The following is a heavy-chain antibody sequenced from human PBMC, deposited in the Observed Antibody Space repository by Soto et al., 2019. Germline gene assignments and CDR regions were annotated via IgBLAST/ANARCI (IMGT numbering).Heavy chain of an antibody. CDR3: AKAYGRYSGYGRYHHYGMDV. CDR1: GFTFSIYG. J-gene: IGHJ6*02. D-gene: IGHD5-12*01. CDR2: ISYDGSNK. V-gene: IGHV3-30*18. Sequence: GGSLRLSCAASGFTFSIYGMHLVRQAPGKGLEWVAVISYDGSNKYYADSVKGRFTISRDNSKNTLYLQMNSLRAEETAVYYCAKAYGRYSGYGRYHHYGMDVWAQGTTFTLSS.